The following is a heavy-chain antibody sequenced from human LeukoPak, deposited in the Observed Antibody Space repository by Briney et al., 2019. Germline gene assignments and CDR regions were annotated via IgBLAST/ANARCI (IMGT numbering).Heavy chain of an antibody. V-gene: IGHV4-34*01. D-gene: IGHD3-3*01. CDR2: INHSGST. Sequence: SETLSLTCAVYGGSFSGYYWSWIRQPPGKGLEWIGEINHSGSTNYNPSLKSRVTISVDTSKNQFSLKLSSVTAADTAVYYCARVDVRFLGWFPRVGYFDYWGQGTLVTVSS. CDR3: ARVDVRFLGWFPRVGYFDY. CDR1: GGSFSGYY. J-gene: IGHJ4*02.